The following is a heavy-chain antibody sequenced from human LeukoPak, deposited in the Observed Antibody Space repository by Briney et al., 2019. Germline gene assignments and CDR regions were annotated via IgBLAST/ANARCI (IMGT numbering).Heavy chain of an antibody. CDR2: INHSGST. Sequence: RSSETLSLTCAVYGGSFSGYYWSWIRQPPGKGLEWIGEINHSGSTNYNPSLKSRVTISVDTSKNQFSLKLSSVTAADTAVYYCARFQVVSAAMAGSFDYWGQGTLVTVSS. D-gene: IGHD2-2*01. CDR3: ARFQVVSAAMAGSFDY. V-gene: IGHV4-34*01. CDR1: GGSFSGYY. J-gene: IGHJ4*02.